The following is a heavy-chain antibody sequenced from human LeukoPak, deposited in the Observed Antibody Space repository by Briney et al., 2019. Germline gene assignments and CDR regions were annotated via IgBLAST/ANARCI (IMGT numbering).Heavy chain of an antibody. V-gene: IGHV1-46*01. D-gene: IGHD5-12*01. J-gene: IGHJ4*02. Sequence: ASVKVSCKASGGTFSSYAISWVRQAPGQGLEWMGIINPSGGSTSYAQKFQGRVTMTRDMSTSTVYMELSSLRSEDTAVYYCARSNGGYDPFDYWGQGTLVTVSS. CDR3: ARSNGGYDPFDY. CDR1: GGTFSSYA. CDR2: INPSGGST.